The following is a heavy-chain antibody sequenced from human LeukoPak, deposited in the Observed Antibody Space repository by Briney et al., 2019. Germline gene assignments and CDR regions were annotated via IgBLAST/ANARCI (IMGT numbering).Heavy chain of an antibody. J-gene: IGHJ3*02. Sequence: GGSLRLSCAASGFTFSSYSMNWVRQAPGKGLEWVSSISSSSSYIYYADSVKGRFTISRDNAKNSLYLQMNSLRAEDTAVSYCARALGYYYDSSGYYSNDAFDIWGQGTMVTVSS. V-gene: IGHV3-21*01. D-gene: IGHD3-22*01. CDR3: ARALGYYYDSSGYYSNDAFDI. CDR2: ISSSSSYI. CDR1: GFTFSSYS.